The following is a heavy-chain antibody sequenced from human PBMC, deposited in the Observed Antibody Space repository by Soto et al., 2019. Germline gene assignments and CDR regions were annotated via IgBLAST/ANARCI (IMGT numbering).Heavy chain of an antibody. CDR1: GYNFNKYA. D-gene: IGHD3-22*01. Sequence: GGSLRLSCVASGYNFNKYAVSWVRQAPGKGLEWVSAISSGGDNTHYADSVKGRFTTTRDNSKNMLYLEMNSLTVEDTAVYYSVIRAQYFDGTGFHAFDIWGQGTRVTVSS. CDR2: ISSGGDNT. V-gene: IGHV3-23*01. CDR3: VIRAQYFDGTGFHAFDI. J-gene: IGHJ3*02.